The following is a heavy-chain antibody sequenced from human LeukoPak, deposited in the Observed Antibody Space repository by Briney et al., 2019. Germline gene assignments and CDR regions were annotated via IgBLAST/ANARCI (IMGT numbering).Heavy chain of an antibody. CDR3: ARNYIVVVVAAIKRPTYFDY. V-gene: IGHV4-39*01. Sequence: SETLSLTCTVSGDSISSGNYYWGWIRQPPGKGLEWIGSMYYSGTTYYNPSLKSRVTISVDTSKNQFSLKLSSVTAADTAVYYCARNYIVVVVAAIKRPTYFDYWGQGTLVTVSS. CDR2: MYYSGTT. CDR1: GDSISSGNYY. D-gene: IGHD2-15*01. J-gene: IGHJ4*02.